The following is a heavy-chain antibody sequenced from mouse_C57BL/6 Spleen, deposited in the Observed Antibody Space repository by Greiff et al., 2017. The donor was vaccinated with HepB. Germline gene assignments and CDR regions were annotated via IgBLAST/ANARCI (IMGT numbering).Heavy chain of an antibody. J-gene: IGHJ2*01. V-gene: IGHV1-80*01. Sequence: VQLQQSGAELVKPGASVKISCKASGYAFSSYWMNWVKQRPGKGLEWIGQIYPGDGDTNYNGKFKGKATLTADKSSSTAYMQLSSLTSEDSAVYFCARVLTGTLFDYWGQGTTLTVSS. D-gene: IGHD4-1*01. CDR1: GYAFSSYW. CDR3: ARVLTGTLFDY. CDR2: IYPGDGDT.